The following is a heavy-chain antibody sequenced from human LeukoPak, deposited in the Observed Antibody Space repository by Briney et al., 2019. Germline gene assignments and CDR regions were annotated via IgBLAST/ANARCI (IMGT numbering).Heavy chain of an antibody. CDR1: GFTFSNAW. Sequence: GGSLRLSCAASGFTFSNAWMSWVRQAPGKGLEWVSYINSSSSYIDYADSVKGRFTISIDNAKKSLSLQMSSLRAEDTALYHCARARGRYLFDYWGQGTLVTVSS. V-gene: IGHV3-21*04. CDR3: ARARGRYLFDY. D-gene: IGHD1-26*01. J-gene: IGHJ4*02. CDR2: INSSSSYI.